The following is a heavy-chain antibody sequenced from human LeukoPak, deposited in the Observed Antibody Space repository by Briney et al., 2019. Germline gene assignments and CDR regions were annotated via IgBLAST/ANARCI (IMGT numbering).Heavy chain of an antibody. Sequence: ASVKVSCKASGYTFTSYDINWVRKATGQGLEWIGWMNPNSGNTGYAQKFQGRVTMTRNTSISTAYMELSSLRSEDTAVYYCARRSFDWLLSGWFDPWGQGTLVTVSS. D-gene: IGHD3-9*01. CDR1: GYTFTSYD. CDR2: MNPNSGNT. V-gene: IGHV1-8*01. CDR3: ARRSFDWLLSGWFDP. J-gene: IGHJ5*02.